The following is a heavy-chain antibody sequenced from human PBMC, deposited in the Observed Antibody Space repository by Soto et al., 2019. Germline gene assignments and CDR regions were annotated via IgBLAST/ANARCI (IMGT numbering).Heavy chain of an antibody. CDR2: ISWNSGSI. CDR1: GFTFDDYA. D-gene: IGHD1-26*01. Sequence: GGSLRLSCAASGFTFDDYAMHWVRQAPGKGLEWVSGISWNSGSIGYADSVKGRFTISRDNAKNSLYLQMNSLRAEDTALYYCAKDIRSGSYLGGDYFDYWGKGTLVTVSS. CDR3: AKDIRSGSYLGGDYFDY. V-gene: IGHV3-9*01. J-gene: IGHJ4*02.